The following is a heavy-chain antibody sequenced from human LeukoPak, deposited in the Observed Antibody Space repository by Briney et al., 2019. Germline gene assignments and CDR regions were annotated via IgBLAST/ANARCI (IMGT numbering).Heavy chain of an antibody. Sequence: SETLSLTCAVSGGPFSGYYWSWIRQPPGKGLEWIGEINHSGSTNYNPSLKSRVTISVDTSKNQFSLKLSSVTAADTAVYYCARGLPNDYGDYDAFDIWGQGTMVTVSS. J-gene: IGHJ3*02. CDR3: ARGLPNDYGDYDAFDI. V-gene: IGHV4-34*01. D-gene: IGHD4-17*01. CDR1: GGPFSGYY. CDR2: INHSGST.